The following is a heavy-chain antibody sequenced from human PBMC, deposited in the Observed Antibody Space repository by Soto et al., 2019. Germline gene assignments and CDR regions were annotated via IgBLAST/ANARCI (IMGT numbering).Heavy chain of an antibody. D-gene: IGHD3-16*02. V-gene: IGHV4-38-2*02. CDR3: ARAMELSLYFDY. J-gene: IGHJ4*02. Sequence: SETLSLTCTVSGDSIRSSSYWGWIRQPPGKGLEWIGYIYHSGSTYYNPSLKSRVTISVDRSKNQFSLKLSSVTAADTAVYYCARAMELSLYFDYWGQGTLVTVSS. CDR2: IYHSGST. CDR1: GDSIRSSSY.